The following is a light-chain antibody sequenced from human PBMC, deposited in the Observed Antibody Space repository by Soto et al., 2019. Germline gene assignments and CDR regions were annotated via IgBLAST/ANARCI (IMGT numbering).Light chain of an antibody. CDR2: EVN. Sequence: QSALTQSASVSGSPGQSITISCTGTSSDIGTYDYVSWYQQYPGKAPKLIIFEVNYRPSGVSTRFSGSKSGNTASLTISGLQAEDEAAYYCASFTTGSTLVFGGGTKLTVL. V-gene: IGLV2-14*01. CDR3: ASFTTGSTLV. J-gene: IGLJ3*02. CDR1: SSDIGTYDY.